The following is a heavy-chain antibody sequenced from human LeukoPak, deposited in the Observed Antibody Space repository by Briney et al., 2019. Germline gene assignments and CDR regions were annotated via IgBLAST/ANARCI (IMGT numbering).Heavy chain of an antibody. CDR1: GYTFTGYY. Sequence: ASVKVSCKASGYTFTGYYMHWVRQAPGQGLEWMGWINPNSGGTNYAQRFQGWVTMTRDTSISTAYMELSSLRSEDTAVYYCARESGYYDSSGYYYEYLGFDYWGQGTLVTVSS. V-gene: IGHV1-2*04. CDR2: INPNSGGT. J-gene: IGHJ4*02. CDR3: ARESGYYDSSGYYYEYLGFDY. D-gene: IGHD3-22*01.